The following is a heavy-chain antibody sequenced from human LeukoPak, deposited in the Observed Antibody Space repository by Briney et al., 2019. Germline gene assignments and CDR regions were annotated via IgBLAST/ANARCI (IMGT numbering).Heavy chain of an antibody. J-gene: IGHJ3*02. Sequence: GASVKVSCKASGYTFTSYYMHWVRQAPGQGLEWMGIINPSGGSTSYAQKFQGSVTMTRDTSTSTVYMELSSLRSEDTAVYYCAREKVVAATLWAFDIWGQGTMVTVSS. CDR3: AREKVVAATLWAFDI. CDR2: INPSGGST. D-gene: IGHD2-15*01. CDR1: GYTFTSYY. V-gene: IGHV1-46*01.